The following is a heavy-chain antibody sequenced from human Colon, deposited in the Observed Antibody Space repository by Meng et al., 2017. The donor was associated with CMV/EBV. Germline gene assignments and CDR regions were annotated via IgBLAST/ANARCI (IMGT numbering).Heavy chain of an antibody. CDR1: GFTFDDYA. J-gene: IGHJ3*02. CDR2: ISWNSGNI. D-gene: IGHD2-2*01. V-gene: IGHV3-9*01. Sequence: SLKISCAGSGFTFDDYAIHWVRQVPGKGLEWVSGISWNSGNIDYADSVKGRFTISRDNAKNSLYLQMNSLRAEDTALYYCAKPIPYCSSSACYRDAFDIWGQGTMVTVSS. CDR3: AKPIPYCSSSACYRDAFDI.